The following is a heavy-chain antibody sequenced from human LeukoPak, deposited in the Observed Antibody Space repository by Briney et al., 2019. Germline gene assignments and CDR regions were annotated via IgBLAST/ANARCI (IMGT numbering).Heavy chain of an antibody. J-gene: IGHJ5*02. D-gene: IGHD2-8*01. CDR3: ARNGLSEVSLRINWFDP. CDR1: GVSISSSCYG. V-gene: IGHV4-39*01. CDR2: IAYSGST. Sequence: SETLSLTCTVSGVSISSSCYGWGWLRQPPGKGLEWIVGIAYSGSTYYNPSRKSRVTIYVDTSKNQLSLKLSTVTAADTAVYYCARNGLSEVSLRINWFDPWGGGNLVTVSS.